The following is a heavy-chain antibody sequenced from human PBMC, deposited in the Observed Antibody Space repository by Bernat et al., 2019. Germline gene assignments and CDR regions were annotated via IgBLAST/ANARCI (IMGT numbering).Heavy chain of an antibody. D-gene: IGHD6-13*01. V-gene: IGHV3-30-3*01. Sequence: VQLVESEGGVVQPGRSLRLSCAASGFTFSSYAMHWVRQAPGKGLEWVAVISYDGSNKYYADSVKGRFTISRDNSKNTLYLQMNSLRAEDTAVYYCARDSFTEAAAGIFWASYWGQGTLVTVSS. J-gene: IGHJ4*02. CDR2: ISYDGSNK. CDR3: ARDSFTEAAAGIFWASY. CDR1: GFTFSSYA.